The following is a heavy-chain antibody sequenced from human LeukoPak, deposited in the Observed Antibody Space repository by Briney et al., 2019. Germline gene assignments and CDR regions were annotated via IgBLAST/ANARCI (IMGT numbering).Heavy chain of an antibody. CDR1: GGSIRSYY. CDR3: XXRTAPVQGLWSXXXXNYYMDV. CDR2: XXYSGXP. J-gene: IGHJ6*03. D-gene: IGHD4/OR15-4a*01. V-gene: IGHV4-59*01. Sequence: SETLSLTCTVSGGSIRSYYWSWIRQPPGKGLEWIGYXXYSGXPNYIPSLKSRVTISVDTSKNQFSLKLTSVTAADTAVYYCXXRTAPVQGLWSXXXXNYYMDVWGKGTTVTVSS.